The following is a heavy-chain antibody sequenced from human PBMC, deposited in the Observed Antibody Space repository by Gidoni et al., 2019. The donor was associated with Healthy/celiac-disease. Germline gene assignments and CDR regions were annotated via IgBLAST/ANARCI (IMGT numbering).Heavy chain of an antibody. V-gene: IGHV4-34*01. CDR3: AQTKGGYDWSFDY. J-gene: IGHJ4*02. CDR2: INHSGST. D-gene: IGHD5-12*01. CDR1: GGSFSGYY. Sequence: QVQLQQWGAGLLKPSETLSLTCAVYGGSFSGYYWSWIRPPPGKGLEWIGEINHSGSTNYNPSLKSRVTISVDTSKNQFSLKLSSVTAADTAVYYCAQTKGGYDWSFDYWGQGTLVTVSS.